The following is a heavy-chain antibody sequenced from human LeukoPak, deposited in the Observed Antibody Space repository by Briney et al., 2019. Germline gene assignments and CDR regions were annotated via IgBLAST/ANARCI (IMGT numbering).Heavy chain of an antibody. D-gene: IGHD5-24*01. Sequence: SEALSLTCTVSGGSINTYYWNWIRQPPGKGLEWIGYIYYSGTTNYNPSLKSRVTISLDTSKNQFSLKLSSVTAADTAVYYCARGSEEWLQPHYWGPGTLVTVSS. V-gene: IGHV4-59*01. CDR1: GGSINTYY. CDR3: ARGSEEWLQPHY. CDR2: IYYSGTT. J-gene: IGHJ4*02.